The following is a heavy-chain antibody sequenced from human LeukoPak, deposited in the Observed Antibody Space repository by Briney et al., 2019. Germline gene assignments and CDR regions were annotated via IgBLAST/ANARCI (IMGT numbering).Heavy chain of an antibody. CDR1: GGSFSGYY. CDR3: ARGGILVFGEYRYGGPLNWFDP. V-gene: IGHV4-34*01. D-gene: IGHD3-10*01. Sequence: PSETLSLTCAVYGGSFSGYYWSWICQPPGKGLEWIGEINHGGSTNYNPSHKSRATIAVATTQRQSSSKLSSVNAADTAVYYWARGGILVFGEYRYGGPLNWFDPWGQGTLFTVSS. J-gene: IGHJ5*02. CDR2: INHGGST.